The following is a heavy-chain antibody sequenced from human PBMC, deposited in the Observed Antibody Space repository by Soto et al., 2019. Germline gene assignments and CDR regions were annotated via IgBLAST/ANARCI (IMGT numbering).Heavy chain of an antibody. J-gene: IGHJ4*02. D-gene: IGHD4-17*01. V-gene: IGHV1-46*01. CDR2: VNPSGGTT. CDR3: ARTDDYAFDY. CDR1: GYTFTSYY. Sequence: GASVNVSCKASGYTFTSYYIHWVRQAPGQGLEWVGTVNPSGGTTTYSQKFQGRVTMTRDTSTSTVYMELSSLRSEDTAVYYCARTDDYAFDYWGQGTLVTVSS.